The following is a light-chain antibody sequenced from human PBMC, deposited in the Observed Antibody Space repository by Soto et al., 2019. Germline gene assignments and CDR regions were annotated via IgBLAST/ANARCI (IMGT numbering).Light chain of an antibody. CDR1: QSVSRTY. V-gene: IGKV3-20*01. Sequence: EIVLTQSPGTLSLSPGERATLSCRASQSVSRTYLAWYQQKPGQAPRLLIYGASSRATGIPDRFSGSGSGTDFTLTISRLAPEDFAVYYCHQYGSSPQTFDQGTKVEIK. J-gene: IGKJ1*01. CDR2: GAS. CDR3: HQYGSSPQT.